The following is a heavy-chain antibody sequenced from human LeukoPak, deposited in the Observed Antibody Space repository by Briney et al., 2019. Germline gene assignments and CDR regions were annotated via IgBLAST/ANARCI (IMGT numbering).Heavy chain of an antibody. V-gene: IGHV1-2*02. CDR3: ARDGYCSSTTCSYYFDY. J-gene: IGHJ4*02. D-gene: IGHD2-2*03. CDR2: VNPDNGVT. Sequence: ASVKVSCKTSGYTFTGYYVNWVRQAPGQGLEWMGWVNPDNGVTHFSQKFQGRVTMTRDTSISTAYMELSRLRSDDTAVYYCARDGYCSSTTCSYYFDYWGQGTLVTVSS. CDR1: GYTFTGYY.